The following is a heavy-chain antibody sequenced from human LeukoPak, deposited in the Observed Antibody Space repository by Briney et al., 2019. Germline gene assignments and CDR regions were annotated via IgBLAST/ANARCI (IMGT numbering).Heavy chain of an antibody. CDR1: GFTFSSYG. Sequence: GRSLRLSCAASGFTFSSYGMHWVRQAPGKGLEWVAVISSDGSNKYYADSVKGRFTISRDNSKNTLFLQVNSLRAEGTALYYCAKDYTRTSVGNFHHWGQGTLVTASA. CDR3: AKDYTRTSVGNFHH. CDR2: ISSDGSNK. V-gene: IGHV3-30*18. D-gene: IGHD3-16*01. J-gene: IGHJ1*01.